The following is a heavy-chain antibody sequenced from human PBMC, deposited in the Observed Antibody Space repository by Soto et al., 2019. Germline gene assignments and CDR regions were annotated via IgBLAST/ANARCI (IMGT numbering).Heavy chain of an antibody. CDR3: ASTTVTTGGAYYFDY. CDR2: IYYSGST. D-gene: IGHD4-17*01. J-gene: IGHJ4*02. V-gene: IGHV4-59*08. CDR1: GGSISSYY. Sequence: SETLSLTCTVSGGSISSYYWSWVRPPPGKGLEWIGYIYYSGSTNYNPSLKSRVTISVDTSKNQFSLKLSSVTAADTAVYYCASTTVTTGGAYYFDYWGQGTLVTVSS.